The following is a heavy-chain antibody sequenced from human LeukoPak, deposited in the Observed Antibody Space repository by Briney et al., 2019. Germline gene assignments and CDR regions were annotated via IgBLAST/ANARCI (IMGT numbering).Heavy chain of an antibody. J-gene: IGHJ5*02. CDR2: IYNSGST. D-gene: IGHD3-10*01. Sequence: PSETLSLTCTVSGGSISSSSYYWGWIRQPPGKGLEWVGSIYNSGSTYYNPSLKSRVTISVDTSKNQFSLKLSSVTAADAAVYYCARAWGGYYYYGSGLKLVFDPWGQGTLVTVSS. V-gene: IGHV4-39*07. CDR1: GGSISSSSYY. CDR3: ARAWGGYYYYGSGLKLVFDP.